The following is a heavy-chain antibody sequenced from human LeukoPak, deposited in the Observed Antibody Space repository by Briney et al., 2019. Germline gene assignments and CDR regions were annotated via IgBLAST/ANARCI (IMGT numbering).Heavy chain of an antibody. CDR1: GFTFSNFV. CDR3: VKDLSDTWSFDF. J-gene: IGHJ4*02. V-gene: IGHV3-64D*06. Sequence: PGGSLRLSCSASGFTFSNFVMHWVRQAPGKGLEYVSPISPNGDTTAYADSVKGRFTISRDNSKSTLYLQMSSLRPGDTAVYYCVKDLSDTWSFDFWGQGALVTVSS. CDR2: ISPNGDTT.